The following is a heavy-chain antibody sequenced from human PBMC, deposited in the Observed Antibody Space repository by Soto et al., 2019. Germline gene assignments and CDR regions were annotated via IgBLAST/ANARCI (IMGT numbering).Heavy chain of an antibody. Sequence: QVQLVQSGAEVKKPGSSVKVSCKASGGTFSSYAISWVRQAPGQGLEWMGRIIPIFGTGNYAQKFQGRVTITADESTSTAYMELSSLRSEDTAVYYCARARTSSCPVGCWFDPWGQGTLVTVSS. CDR2: IIPIFGTG. CDR1: GGTFSSYA. D-gene: IGHD2-15*01. CDR3: ARARTSSCPVGCWFDP. V-gene: IGHV1-69*15. J-gene: IGHJ5*02.